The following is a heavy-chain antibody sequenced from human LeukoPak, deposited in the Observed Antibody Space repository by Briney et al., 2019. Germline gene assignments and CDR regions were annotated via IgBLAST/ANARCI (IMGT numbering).Heavy chain of an antibody. Sequence: SETLSLTCTVSDGSISSYYWSWIRQPPGKGLEWIGYIYYSGSTNYNPSLKSRVTISVDTSKNQFSLKLSSVTAADTAVYYCARDSSGVSPMDVWGKGTTVTVSS. D-gene: IGHD3-10*01. CDR3: ARDSSGVSPMDV. V-gene: IGHV4-59*01. CDR1: DGSISSYY. CDR2: IYYSGST. J-gene: IGHJ6*04.